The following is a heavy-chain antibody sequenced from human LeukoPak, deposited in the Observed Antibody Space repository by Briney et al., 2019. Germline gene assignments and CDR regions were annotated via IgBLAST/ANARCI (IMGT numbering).Heavy chain of an antibody. Sequence: PSETLSLTCTVSGGSISSYYWSWIRQPPGKGLEWSGYIDYSGSTNYNPSLNSRVTISVDTSKHQFSLKLSSVTAADTAVYCCARGMGSGDYGTGYYYYMDVWGKGTTVTISS. D-gene: IGHD4-17*01. J-gene: IGHJ6*03. V-gene: IGHV4-59*01. CDR1: GGSISSYY. CDR3: ARGMGSGDYGTGYYYYMDV. CDR2: IDYSGST.